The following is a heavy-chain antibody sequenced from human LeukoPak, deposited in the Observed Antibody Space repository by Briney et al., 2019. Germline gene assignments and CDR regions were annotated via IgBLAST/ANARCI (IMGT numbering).Heavy chain of an antibody. J-gene: IGHJ4*02. D-gene: IGHD2-2*03. Sequence: QPGRSLRLSCAASGFTSSDYGIHWVRQAPGKGLEWVAVLSPHANYEYYADSVQGRFTISRDDSKNTVYLQMNSLRDEETAVYYCARDWIDRSLDYWGLGTLVTVSS. V-gene: IGHV3-33*01. CDR2: LSPHANYE. CDR3: ARDWIDRSLDY. CDR1: GFTSSDYG.